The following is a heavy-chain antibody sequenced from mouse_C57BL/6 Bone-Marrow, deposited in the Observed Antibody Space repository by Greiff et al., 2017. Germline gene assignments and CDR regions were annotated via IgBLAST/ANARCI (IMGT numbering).Heavy chain of an antibody. J-gene: IGHJ2*01. V-gene: IGHV1-64*01. CDR2: IHPNSGST. Sequence: QVQLQQPGAELVKPGASVKLSCKASGYTFTSYWMHWVKQRPGQGLEWIGMIHPNSGSTNYNEKFKSKATLTVEKSSSTAYMQLSSLTSEDSAVYYCARYLYPYYFDYWGQGTTLTVSS. D-gene: IGHD2-12*01. CDR1: GYTFTSYW. CDR3: ARYLYPYYFDY.